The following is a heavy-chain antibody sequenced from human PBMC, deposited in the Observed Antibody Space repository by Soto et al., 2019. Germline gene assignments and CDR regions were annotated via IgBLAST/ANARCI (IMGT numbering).Heavy chain of an antibody. Sequence: EVQLLESGGGLVQPGGSLRLSCAASGFTFSSYAMSWVRQAPGKGLEGVSAISARDGSTNYADSVKGRFTISRDNSKNTLYLQRNSLRAEDTAVYYCALDCLRGFAVAGYDYWGQGTLVTVSS. V-gene: IGHV3-23*01. CDR3: ALDCLRGFAVAGYDY. D-gene: IGHD6-19*01. CDR1: GFTFSSYA. CDR2: ISARDGST. J-gene: IGHJ4*02.